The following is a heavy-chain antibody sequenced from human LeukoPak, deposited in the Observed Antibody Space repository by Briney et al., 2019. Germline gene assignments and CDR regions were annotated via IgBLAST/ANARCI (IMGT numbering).Heavy chain of an antibody. CDR3: ARLSGSYYYYYYMDV. D-gene: IGHD1-26*01. Sequence: GGSLRLSCAASGFTFDDYGMSWVRQAPGKGLEWVSGINWNGGSTGYADSVKGRFTISRDNAKNSLYLQMNSLRAEDTALYYCARLSGSYYYYYYMDVWGKGTTVTVSS. V-gene: IGHV3-20*04. CDR2: INWNGGST. J-gene: IGHJ6*03. CDR1: GFTFDDYG.